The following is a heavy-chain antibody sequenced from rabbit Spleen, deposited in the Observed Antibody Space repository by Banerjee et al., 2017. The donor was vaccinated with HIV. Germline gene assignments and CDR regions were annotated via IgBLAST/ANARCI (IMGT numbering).Heavy chain of an antibody. CDR3: VRGYDDYGDYTRLDL. CDR2: IYPSFAVA. Sequence: QEHLKESGGGLVQPGESLKLSCKASGIDFSSYAMIWVRQAPGKGPEWIAYIYPSFAVANYANSVKGRFTISSDSAQNTVFLQMTSLTASDTATYFCVRGYDDYGDYTRLDLWGQGTLVTVS. D-gene: IGHD2-1*01. J-gene: IGHJ3*01. V-gene: IGHV1S47*01. CDR1: GIDFSSYA.